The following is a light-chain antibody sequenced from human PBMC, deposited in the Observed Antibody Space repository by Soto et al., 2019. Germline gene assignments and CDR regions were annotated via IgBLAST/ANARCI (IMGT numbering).Light chain of an antibody. Sequence: DIQMTQSPSSLSASVGDRVTITCRASQSISTYLNWYQQKPGKAPRLLIYGASSLQSGAPSRFSGSGSGTDFALTISSLQAXDFATYXXXQSYSSHRTFGQGTKLEIK. CDR1: QSISTY. CDR2: GAS. J-gene: IGKJ2*01. V-gene: IGKV1-39*01. CDR3: XQSYSSHRT.